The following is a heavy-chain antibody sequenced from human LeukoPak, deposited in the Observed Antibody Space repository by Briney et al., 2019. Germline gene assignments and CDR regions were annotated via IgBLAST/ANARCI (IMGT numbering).Heavy chain of an antibody. Sequence: GGSLRLSCAASGFTFSSYSMNWVRQAPGKGLEWVSSISSSSSYIYYADSVKGRFTISRDNAKNSLYLQMNSLRAEDTAVYYRARHGHNSAVAGYYWGQGTLVTVSS. V-gene: IGHV3-21*01. D-gene: IGHD6-19*01. CDR1: GFTFSSYS. CDR3: ARHGHNSAVAGYY. CDR2: ISSSSSYI. J-gene: IGHJ4*02.